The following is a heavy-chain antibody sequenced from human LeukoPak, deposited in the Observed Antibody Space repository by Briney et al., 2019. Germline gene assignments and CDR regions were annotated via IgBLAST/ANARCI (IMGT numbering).Heavy chain of an antibody. CDR2: IYYSGST. CDR1: GGSFSGYY. Sequence: SETLSLTCAVYGGSFSGYYWSWIRQPPGKGLEWIASIYYSGSTYYNPSLKSRVTISVDTSKNHLSLILSSVTAADTAVYYCAPGGYFGYGHAFDIWGQGTMVTVSS. D-gene: IGHD3-9*01. V-gene: IGHV4-34*01. CDR3: APGGYFGYGHAFDI. J-gene: IGHJ3*02.